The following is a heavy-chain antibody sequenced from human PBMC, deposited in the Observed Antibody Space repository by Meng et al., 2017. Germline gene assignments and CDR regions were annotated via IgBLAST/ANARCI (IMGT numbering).Heavy chain of an antibody. V-gene: IGHV3-53*02. CDR3: ARDSSSGWYHNY. Sequence: GQLGATGGGLFQPGGSLRLSCTASGFSVTTSYMSWVRQAPGKGLEWVSVIYSGGSTYYADSVKGRFSISRDNSKNTLYLQMNSLRAEDTAVYFCARDSSSGWYHNYWGQGTLVTVSS. CDR2: IYSGGST. D-gene: IGHD6-19*01. J-gene: IGHJ4*02. CDR1: GFSVTTSY.